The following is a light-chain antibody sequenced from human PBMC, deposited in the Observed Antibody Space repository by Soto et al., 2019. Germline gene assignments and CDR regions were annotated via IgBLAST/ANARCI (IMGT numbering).Light chain of an antibody. Sequence: DIQMTQSPSSLSASVGDRVTITCRASQSISTYLHWYQLKVGKAPKLLINVASSLYNGVPERFNGSGSGTDFTLTISSLQAEDVATYYCQQSYISPWTFGHGTKVEIK. CDR2: VAS. CDR1: QSISTY. V-gene: IGKV1-39*01. J-gene: IGKJ1*01. CDR3: QQSYISPWT.